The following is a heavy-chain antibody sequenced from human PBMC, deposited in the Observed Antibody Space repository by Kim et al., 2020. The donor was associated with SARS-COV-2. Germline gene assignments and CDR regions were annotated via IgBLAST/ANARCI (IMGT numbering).Heavy chain of an antibody. V-gene: IGHV3-30*18. CDR3: AKGTRLQAAGNLRKSNWFDP. CDR2: ISYDGSNK. D-gene: IGHD6-13*01. CDR1: GFTFSSYG. Sequence: GVSLRLSCAASGFTFSSYGMHWVRQAPGKGLEWVAVISYDGSNKYYADSVKGRFTISRDNSKNTLYLQMNSLRAEDTAVYYCAKGTRLQAAGNLRKSNWFDPWGQGTLVTVSS. J-gene: IGHJ5*02.